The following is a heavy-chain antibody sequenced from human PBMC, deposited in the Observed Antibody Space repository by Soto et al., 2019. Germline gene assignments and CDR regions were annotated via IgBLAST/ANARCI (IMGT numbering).Heavy chain of an antibody. J-gene: IGHJ6*02. D-gene: IGHD3-10*01. Sequence: GGSMRLSCATSGFTFNTYPMTWVRQAPGKGLEWVSSISSTAGRTSSYADSVKGRFAISRDFSDNTVYLQMNNLRVDDTAVYFCAKGVLSFHYGMEVWGQGTTVTVSS. CDR3: AKGVLSFHYGMEV. V-gene: IGHV3-23*01. CDR2: ISSTAGRTS. CDR1: GFTFNTYP.